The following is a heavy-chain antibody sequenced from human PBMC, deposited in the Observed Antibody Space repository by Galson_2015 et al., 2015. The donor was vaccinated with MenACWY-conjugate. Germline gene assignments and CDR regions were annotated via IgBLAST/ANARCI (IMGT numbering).Heavy chain of an antibody. J-gene: IGHJ4*02. D-gene: IGHD6-19*01. CDR1: GGTFSSHG. V-gene: IGHV1-69*13. CDR2: IIPIFGKV. CDR3: ATAARVPFSEQWLYNFDY. Sequence: SVKVSCKASGGTFSSHGFSWVRQAPGQGLEWMGDIIPIFGKVNYAQNFQGRVTITADESTSTAYMDLSSLRFADTAVYYCATAARVPFSEQWLYNFDYWGQGTLVTVSS.